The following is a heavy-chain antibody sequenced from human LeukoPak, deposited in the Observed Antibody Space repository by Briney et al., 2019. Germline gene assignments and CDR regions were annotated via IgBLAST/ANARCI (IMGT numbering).Heavy chain of an antibody. CDR1: GGSISSYY. Sequence: SVTLSLTCTVSGGSISSYYWGWLRQPAGKGRVGIGRIYTSVSTNYNPSLKSRVTMSVDTSKNQFSLKLSSVTAADTAVYYCARVSMVATYDYFDYWGQGTLVTVSS. CDR3: ARVSMVATYDYFDY. J-gene: IGHJ4*02. D-gene: IGHD5-12*01. V-gene: IGHV4-4*07. CDR2: IYTSVST.